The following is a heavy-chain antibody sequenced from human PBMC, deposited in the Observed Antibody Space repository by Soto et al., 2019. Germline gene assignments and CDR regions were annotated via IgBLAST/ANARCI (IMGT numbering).Heavy chain of an antibody. CDR1: GGSIRNNY. CDR3: ARLGGYYQAFDN. CDR2: IYYTGTS. J-gene: IGHJ4*02. Sequence: QVQLQESGPGLVKPSETLSLTCTVSGGSIRNNYWSWIRQPPGKGLEWVGYIYYTGTSKYNPSPKSRVTTSVDSSKNQFSLKLDSVTAADTAVYYCARLGGYYQAFDNWGQGTLVTVSS. D-gene: IGHD3-3*01. V-gene: IGHV4-59*08.